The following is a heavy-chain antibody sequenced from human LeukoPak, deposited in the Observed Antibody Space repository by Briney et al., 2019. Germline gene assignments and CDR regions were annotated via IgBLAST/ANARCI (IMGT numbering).Heavy chain of an antibody. J-gene: IGHJ3*02. D-gene: IGHD3-16*01. V-gene: IGHV1-18*01. Sequence: ASVKVSCKASGYTFTSYGISWVRQAPGQGLEWMGWISAYNGNTNYAQKLQGRVTMTTDTSTSTAYMELRSLRSDDTAVYYCARIKTPVGGEASLAFDIWGQGTMVTVSS. CDR2: ISAYNGNT. CDR3: ARIKTPVGGEASLAFDI. CDR1: GYTFTSYG.